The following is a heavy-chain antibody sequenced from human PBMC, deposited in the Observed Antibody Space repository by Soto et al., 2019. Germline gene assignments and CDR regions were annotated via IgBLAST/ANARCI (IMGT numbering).Heavy chain of an antibody. Sequence: ASVEVSCKAFGYTLTCYSLHWVRPAPGQRLKWMGWINAGNGNTKYSQKFQGRVTITRDTSASTAYMELSSLRSEDTAVYYCARAVAVAADFDYWGQGTLVTVSS. CDR1: GYTLTCYS. CDR3: ARAVAVAADFDY. CDR2: INAGNGNT. J-gene: IGHJ4*02. D-gene: IGHD6-19*01. V-gene: IGHV1-3*01.